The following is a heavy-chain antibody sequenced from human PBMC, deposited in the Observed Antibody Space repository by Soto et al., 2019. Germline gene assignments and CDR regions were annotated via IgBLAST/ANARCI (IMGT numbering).Heavy chain of an antibody. D-gene: IGHD5-18*01. J-gene: IGHJ6*02. V-gene: IGHV1-18*04. Sequence: ASVKFSCKASGYTFTSYGISWVRQAPGQGLEWMGWISVDDGDTNYAQNFQGRVTMSTDTSTSTAYMEMRSLRSDDTAVYYCARDQVAKWAPGSAMVNYYYGMDVWGQGTTVTVS. CDR3: ARDQVAKWAPGSAMVNYYYGMDV. CDR2: ISVDDGDT. CDR1: GYTFTSYG.